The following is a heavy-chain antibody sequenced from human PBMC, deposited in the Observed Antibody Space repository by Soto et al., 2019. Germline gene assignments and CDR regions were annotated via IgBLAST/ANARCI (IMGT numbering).Heavy chain of an antibody. CDR3: ALLNSPLLDCSGGSCYSDFDY. D-gene: IGHD2-15*01. CDR2: IIPIFGTA. J-gene: IGHJ4*02. CDR1: GGTFSSYA. V-gene: IGHV1-69*01. Sequence: QVQLVQSGAEVKKPGSSVKVSCKASGGTFSSYAISWVRQAPGQGLEWRGGIIPIFGTANYAQKFQGRVTITADESTSTAYMELSSLRSEDTAVYYCALLNSPLLDCSGGSCYSDFDYWGQGTLVTVSS.